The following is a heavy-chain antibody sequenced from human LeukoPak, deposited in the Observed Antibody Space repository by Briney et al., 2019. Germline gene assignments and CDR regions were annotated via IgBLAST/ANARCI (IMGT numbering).Heavy chain of an antibody. V-gene: IGHV3-30*02. CDR1: GFTFSNYE. CDR3: AKISYGSGSYYPPGY. Sequence: GGSLRLSCAASGFTFSNYEMNWVRQAPGKGLEWVAFIRYDGSNKYYADSVKGRFTITRGNSKNTLYLQMNSLRAEDTAVYYCAKISYGSGSYYPPGYWGQGTLVTVSS. CDR2: IRYDGSNK. D-gene: IGHD3-10*01. J-gene: IGHJ4*02.